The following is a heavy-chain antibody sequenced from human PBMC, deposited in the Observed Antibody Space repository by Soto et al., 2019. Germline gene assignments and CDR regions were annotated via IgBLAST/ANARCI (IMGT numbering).Heavy chain of an antibody. CDR1: GFTVSSNY. CDR3: ASWHGTAWFDP. CDR2: IYSGGST. Sequence: EVQLVESGGGLVQPGGSLRLSCAASGFTVSSNYMSWVRQAPGKGLEWVSVIYSGGSTYYADSVKGRFTISRDNSKNTLYLQMNSLRAEDTAVYHCASWHGTAWFDPWGQGTLVTVSS. V-gene: IGHV3-66*01. J-gene: IGHJ5*02.